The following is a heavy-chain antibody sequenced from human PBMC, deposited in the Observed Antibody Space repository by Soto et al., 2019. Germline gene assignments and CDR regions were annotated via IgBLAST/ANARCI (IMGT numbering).Heavy chain of an antibody. J-gene: IGHJ3*01. CDR2: VSYSGKT. CDR3: ARQQYTVVTDFDV. D-gene: IGHD2-21*02. Sequence: QVQLQESGPGLVKTSDTLSLTCTVSGGSVTPYYWSWIRQSPGEGLEWIGYVSYSGKTGYNPSLKSRVSMSIDTSKNEFSLKLTSLTAADAATYYCARQQYTVVTDFDVWGQGTTVAVSS. CDR1: GGSVTPYY. V-gene: IGHV4-59*02.